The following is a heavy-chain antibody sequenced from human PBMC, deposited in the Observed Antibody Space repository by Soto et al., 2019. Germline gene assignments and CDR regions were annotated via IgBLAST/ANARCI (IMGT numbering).Heavy chain of an antibody. D-gene: IGHD2-15*01. Sequence: ASVKVSCKASGYTFTSYAMHWVRQAPGQRLEWMGWINAGNGNTKYSQKFQGRVTITRDTSASTAYMELSSLRSEDTAVYYCARDGNVLFCSGGSCYHYYYYYGMDVWXQGTTVTVSS. CDR1: GYTFTSYA. V-gene: IGHV1-3*01. CDR3: ARDGNVLFCSGGSCYHYYYYYGMDV. J-gene: IGHJ6*02. CDR2: INAGNGNT.